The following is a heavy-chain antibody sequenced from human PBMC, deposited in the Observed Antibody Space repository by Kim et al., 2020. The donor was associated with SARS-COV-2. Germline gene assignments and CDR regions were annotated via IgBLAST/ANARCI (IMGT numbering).Heavy chain of an antibody. Sequence: GGSLRLSCAASGFTFSNYWMSWVRQAPGKGLEWVANIKQDGSEKYYVDSVKGRFTISRDNAKNSLYLQMNSLRAEDTAVYYCARELRYGGNSGWGQGTLVTVSS. CDR1: GFTFSNYW. CDR2: IKQDGSEK. CDR3: ARELRYGGNSG. J-gene: IGHJ4*02. V-gene: IGHV3-7*03. D-gene: IGHD4-17*01.